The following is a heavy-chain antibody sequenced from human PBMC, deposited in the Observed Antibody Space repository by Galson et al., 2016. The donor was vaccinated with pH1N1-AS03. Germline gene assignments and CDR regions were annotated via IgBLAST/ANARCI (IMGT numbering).Heavy chain of an antibody. CDR1: GYTFTRNS. CDR3: ARSDSFDI. Sequence: QSGAEVKKPGESVKTSCKASGYTFTRNSVHWLRQAPGQRLEWLGWISTDYGKTAYSQKFQGRVTITKDTSASTAYMELISLQSEDTAVYYCARSDSFDIWGQGTMVTVSS. CDR2: ISTDYGKT. D-gene: IGHD1-14*01. V-gene: IGHV1-3*04. J-gene: IGHJ3*02.